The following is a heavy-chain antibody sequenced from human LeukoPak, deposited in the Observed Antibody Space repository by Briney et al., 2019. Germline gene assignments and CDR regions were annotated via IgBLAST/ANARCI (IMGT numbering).Heavy chain of an antibody. Sequence: SETLSLTCTVSGGSISSYYWSWIRQPAGKGLEWIGRIYTSGSTNYNPSLKSRVTMSVDTSKNQFSLKLSSVTAADTAVYYCARDCSGGSCYVGDAFDVWGQGTMVTVSS. CDR3: ARDCSGGSCYVGDAFDV. V-gene: IGHV4-4*07. CDR2: IYTSGST. D-gene: IGHD2-15*01. J-gene: IGHJ3*01. CDR1: GGSISSYY.